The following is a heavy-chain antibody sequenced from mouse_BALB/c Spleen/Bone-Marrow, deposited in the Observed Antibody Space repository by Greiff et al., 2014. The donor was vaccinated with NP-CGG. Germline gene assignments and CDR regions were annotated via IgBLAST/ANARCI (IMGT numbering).Heavy chain of an antibody. J-gene: IGHJ1*01. V-gene: IGHV2-9*02. D-gene: IGHD2-3*01. CDR2: IWAGGST. CDR3: ARVYLWYLDV. Sequence: QVQLKESGPGLVAPSQSLSITSTVSGFSLTSYGVHWVRQPPGKGLEWLGVIWAGGSTNYNSALMSRLSISKDNPKSQVFLKMNSLQTDDTAMYYCARVYLWYLDVWGAGTTVTVSS. CDR1: GFSLTSYG.